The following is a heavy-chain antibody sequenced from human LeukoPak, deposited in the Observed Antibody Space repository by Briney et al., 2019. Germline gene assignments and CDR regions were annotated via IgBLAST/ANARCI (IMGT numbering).Heavy chain of an antibody. J-gene: IGHJ4*02. CDR2: MSYDGSGE. Sequence: GGSLRLSCEASGFTFESYTMHWVRQAPGQGLEWVAVMSYDGSGEYYADSVKGRFSISRDNSKNLVYLQMNSLKVEDTAVYYCARNGYYYGSFDHWGQGTQVTVSS. V-gene: IGHV3-30-3*01. CDR3: ARNGYYYGSFDH. CDR1: GFTFESYT. D-gene: IGHD3-10*01.